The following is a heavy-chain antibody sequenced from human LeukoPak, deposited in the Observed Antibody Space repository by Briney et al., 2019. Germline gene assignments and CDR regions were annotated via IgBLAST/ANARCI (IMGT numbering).Heavy chain of an antibody. CDR3: ARGSAGKERRWFDP. CDR1: GGSISSYY. V-gene: IGHV4-59*01. Sequence: SETLSLTCTVSGGSISSYYWSWIRQPPGKGLEWIGYIYYSGSTNYNPSLRSRVTISVDTSKNQFSLKLSSVTAADTAVYYCARGSAGKERRWFDPWGQGTLVTVSS. J-gene: IGHJ5*02. CDR2: IYYSGST. D-gene: IGHD1-1*01.